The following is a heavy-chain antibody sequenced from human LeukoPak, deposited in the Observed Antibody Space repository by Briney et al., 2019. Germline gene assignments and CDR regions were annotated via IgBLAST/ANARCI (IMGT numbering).Heavy chain of an antibody. J-gene: IGHJ5*02. D-gene: IGHD3-3*01. CDR2: INHSGST. CDR3: ARGIRFLEWLFVRANWFDP. V-gene: IGHV4-34*01. Sequence: KASETLSLTCAVYGGSFSGYYWSWIRQPPGKGLEWIGEINHSGSTNYNPSLKSRVTISVDTSKNQFSLKLSSVTAADTAVYYCARGIRFLEWLFVRANWFDPWGQGTLVTVSS. CDR1: GGSFSGYY.